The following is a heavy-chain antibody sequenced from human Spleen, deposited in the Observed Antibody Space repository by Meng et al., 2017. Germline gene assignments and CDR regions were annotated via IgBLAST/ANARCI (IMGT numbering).Heavy chain of an antibody. Sequence: ASVKVSCKASDYTFTRYGISWVRQAPGQGLEWLAWISGYSGNTRYAQKFQGRVSVTTDTSTSTAYMELGSLRSDDAAVYYCARDNYSGSFYYFDHWGQGNLVTVSS. D-gene: IGHD1-26*01. V-gene: IGHV1-18*01. J-gene: IGHJ4*02. CDR1: DYTFTRYG. CDR3: ARDNYSGSFYYFDH. CDR2: ISGYSGNT.